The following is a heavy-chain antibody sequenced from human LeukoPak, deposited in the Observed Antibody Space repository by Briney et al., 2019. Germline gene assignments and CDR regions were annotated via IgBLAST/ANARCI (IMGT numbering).Heavy chain of an antibody. J-gene: IGHJ6*02. Sequence: SETLSLTCTLSGGSISSYYWSCIRHPPGKGLEWIGYIYYSGSTTYNPSLKSRVTISVDTSKHQFSLKLSSVAAADTAVYYCARGGVTPYYYYGMDVWGQGTTVTVSS. D-gene: IGHD2-21*02. CDR2: IYYSGST. CDR3: ARGGVTPYYYYGMDV. V-gene: IGHV4-59*01. CDR1: GGSISSYY.